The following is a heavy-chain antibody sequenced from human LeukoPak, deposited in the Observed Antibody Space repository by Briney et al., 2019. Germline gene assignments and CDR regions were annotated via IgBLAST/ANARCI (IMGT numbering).Heavy chain of an antibody. CDR3: VTEGYTYGYHALKM. D-gene: IGHD5-18*01. J-gene: IGHJ3*02. V-gene: IGHV3-15*05. Sequence: GGSLRLSCVASGITLRNAWLSWVRQAPGKGLEWVGRFKSDARGGTPDYGGFVKGRFTISRDDSKNTLYLQMNSLRSDDTALYYCVTEGYTYGYHALKMWGQGTMVTVSS. CDR2: FKSDARGGTP. CDR1: GITLRNAW.